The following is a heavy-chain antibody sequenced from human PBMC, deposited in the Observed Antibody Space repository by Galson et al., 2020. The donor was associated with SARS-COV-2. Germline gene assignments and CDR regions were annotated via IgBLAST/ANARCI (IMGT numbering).Heavy chain of an antibody. CDR1: GFTFSNAW. J-gene: IGHJ6*03. CDR3: AIRFGGLGYMDV. Sequence: GGSLRLSCAVYGFTFSNAWMIWVRQAPGKGLEWVGRIKRRIDGETTDYVASVKGRFIILRDDLKNTLYLHMNGLKTEDTGVYYCAIRFGGLGYMDVWGKGTTVTVSS. D-gene: IGHD3-10*01. CDR2: IKRRIDGETT. V-gene: IGHV3-15*01.